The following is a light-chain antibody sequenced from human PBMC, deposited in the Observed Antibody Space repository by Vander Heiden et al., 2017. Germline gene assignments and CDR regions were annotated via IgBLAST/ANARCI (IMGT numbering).Light chain of an antibody. Sequence: MTQSPSSLSASVGDKVTITCQASQAIKEYLNWYQQKPGQAPNLLIHDASNLETGFPARFSASGSGTDFTFTIITLQTEDLGTYYCQQSRNRPVTFGGGTKVEIK. J-gene: IGKJ4*01. CDR2: DAS. CDR3: QQSRNRPVT. V-gene: IGKV1-33*01. CDR1: QAIKEY.